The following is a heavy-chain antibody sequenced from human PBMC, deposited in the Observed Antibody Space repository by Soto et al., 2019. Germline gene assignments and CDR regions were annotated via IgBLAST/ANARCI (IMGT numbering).Heavy chain of an antibody. J-gene: IGHJ5*02. CDR1: GGTISTYG. Sequence: QVQREQSGAEVKRPGSSVKVSCKASGGTISTYGISWVRQAPGQGLEWMGGIIPIFGTANYAQKFQGRVTITADESTSTAYMELSSLRSEDTAVYYCARDPTGIAVAATYNWFDPWGQGTLVTVSP. V-gene: IGHV1-69*12. CDR3: ARDPTGIAVAATYNWFDP. D-gene: IGHD6-19*01. CDR2: IIPIFGTA.